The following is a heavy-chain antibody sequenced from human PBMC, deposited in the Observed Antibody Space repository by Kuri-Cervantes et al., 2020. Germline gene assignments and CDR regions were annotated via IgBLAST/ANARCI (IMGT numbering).Heavy chain of an antibody. Sequence: SQTLSLTCAVSGGSISSGGYSWSWIRQPPGKGLEWIGYIYHSGSTYYNPSLKSRVTISVDRSKNQFSLKLSSVTAADTAVYYCARHTAEYYDFWSGYHGDYYYYGMDVRGQGTTVTVSS. V-gene: IGHV4-30-2*01. CDR1: GGSISSGGYS. CDR3: ARHTAEYYDFWSGYHGDYYYYGMDV. J-gene: IGHJ6*02. CDR2: IYHSGST. D-gene: IGHD3-3*01.